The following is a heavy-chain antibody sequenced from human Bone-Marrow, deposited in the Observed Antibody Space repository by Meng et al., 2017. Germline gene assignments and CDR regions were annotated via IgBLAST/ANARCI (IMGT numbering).Heavy chain of an antibody. CDR2: INAGNGNR. CDR3: ARGVVLGENIRFDY. V-gene: IGHV1-3*01. CDR1: GYPVTSYP. J-gene: IGHJ4*02. Sequence: ASVKVSCKASGYPVTSYPIYWVRQTPGQSLQWMGWINAGNGNRRYSQSFEGRLTITSDTSENTAYLELSSLRSEDTAVYYCARGVVLGENIRFDYWGQGTPVTVSS. D-gene: IGHD3-10*01.